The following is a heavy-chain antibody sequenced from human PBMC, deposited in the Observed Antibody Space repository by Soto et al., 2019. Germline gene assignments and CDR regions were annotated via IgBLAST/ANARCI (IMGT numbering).Heavy chain of an antibody. J-gene: IGHJ6*02. V-gene: IGHV3-30*04. CDR1: RITFSSYT. CDR3: ASGGLEWVPKRYYYGMDI. Sequence: QVQLVESGGGVVQPGRSLRLSCATSRITFSSYTFHWVRQAPGKGLEWVAVISKDGSNEHYADSVRGRFTISRDNSKNTLYLQMNSLRAEDTAVYYCASGGLEWVPKRYYYGMDIWGQGTTVTVSS. CDR2: ISKDGSNE. D-gene: IGHD3-3*01.